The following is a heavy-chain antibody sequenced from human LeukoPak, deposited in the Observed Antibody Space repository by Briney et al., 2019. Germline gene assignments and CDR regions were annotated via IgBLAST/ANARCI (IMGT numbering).Heavy chain of an antibody. J-gene: IGHJ4*02. CDR1: GGSISSYY. V-gene: IGHV4-59*01. CDR2: IYYSGST. CDR3: AREGGGGIDY. D-gene: IGHD2-15*01. Sequence: SETLSLTCTVSGGSISSYYWSWIRQPPGKGLEWIGYIYYSGSTNYNPSLKSRVTISVDTSKNQFSLKLSSVTAADTAVYYRAREGGGGIDYWGQGTLVTVSS.